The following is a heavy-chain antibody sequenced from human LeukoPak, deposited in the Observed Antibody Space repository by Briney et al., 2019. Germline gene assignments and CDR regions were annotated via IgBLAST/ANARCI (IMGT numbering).Heavy chain of an antibody. V-gene: IGHV3-30-3*01. D-gene: IGHD2-21*02. CDR1: GFTFSSYA. CDR2: ISYDGSNK. Sequence: PGRSLRLSCAASGFTFSSYAMHWVRQAPGKGLEWVAVISYDGSNKYYADSVKGRFTISRDNSKNTLYLQMNSLRAEDTAVYYCARGGHIVVVTAIWMWGSWFDPWGQGTLVTVSS. J-gene: IGHJ5*02. CDR3: ARGGHIVVVTAIWMWGSWFDP.